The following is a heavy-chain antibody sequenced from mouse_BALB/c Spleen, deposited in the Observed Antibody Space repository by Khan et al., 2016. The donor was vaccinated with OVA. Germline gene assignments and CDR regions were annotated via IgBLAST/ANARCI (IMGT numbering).Heavy chain of an antibody. V-gene: IGHV1-77*01. CDR1: GYTFTDFY. Sequence: QVQLQHSGTELARPGASVNLSCKASGYTFTDFYINWVKQRSGQGLEWIGEISPGSGDTYSNEKFKGTATLTAYKSSITAYMHLSSLTSEASAVYFCARRNYFGYTVAYWGQGTLVTVSA. D-gene: IGHD1-2*01. CDR2: ISPGSGDT. CDR3: ARRNYFGYTVAY. J-gene: IGHJ3*01.